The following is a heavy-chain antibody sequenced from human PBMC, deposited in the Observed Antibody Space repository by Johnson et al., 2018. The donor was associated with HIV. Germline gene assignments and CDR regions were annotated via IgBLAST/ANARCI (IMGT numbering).Heavy chain of an antibody. J-gene: IGHJ3*01. CDR2: ISFDGTSK. Sequence: QVQLVESGGGVVQPGRSLRLSCAASGFTFSSHAMHWVRQAPGKGLEWVAFISFDGTSKYYADSVTGRFTISRDNSKNTLYLQMNSLRAEDTAVYYCAREMAWEDAFDVRGQGTMVTVSS. CDR1: GFTFSSHA. D-gene: IGHD5-24*01. CDR3: AREMAWEDAFDV. V-gene: IGHV3-30*14.